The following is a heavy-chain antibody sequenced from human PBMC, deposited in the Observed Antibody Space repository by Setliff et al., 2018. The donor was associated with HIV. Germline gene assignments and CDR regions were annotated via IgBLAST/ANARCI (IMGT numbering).Heavy chain of an antibody. CDR1: GGSISSRGSF. CDR3: ARDRRYTLARGANKDAFDI. Sequence: SETLSLTCSGSGGSISSRGSFWGWIRQPPGKGLEWIGSIYYTGIANHNPSLNNRVTLSVDTSKNQVSLKLSSVTAADTAVYYCARDRRYTLARGANKDAFDIWGQGTMVTVSS. D-gene: IGHD3-10*01. CDR2: IYYTGIA. J-gene: IGHJ3*02. V-gene: IGHV4-39*02.